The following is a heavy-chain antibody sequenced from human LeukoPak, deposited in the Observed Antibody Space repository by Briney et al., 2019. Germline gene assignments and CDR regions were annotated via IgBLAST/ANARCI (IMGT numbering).Heavy chain of an antibody. J-gene: IGHJ6*03. CDR1: GASISSGAYF. D-gene: IGHD6-19*01. CDR3: ARAGVQWQRPRDYYYYYMDV. V-gene: IGHV4-61*02. CDR2: IYSSGST. Sequence: SQTLSLTCTVSGASISSGAYFWSWIRQPAGKGLEWIGRIYSSGSTNYNPSLKSRVTISVDKSRNQFSLKLSSVTAADTAVYYCARAGVQWQRPRDYYYYYMDVWGKGSTVTVSS.